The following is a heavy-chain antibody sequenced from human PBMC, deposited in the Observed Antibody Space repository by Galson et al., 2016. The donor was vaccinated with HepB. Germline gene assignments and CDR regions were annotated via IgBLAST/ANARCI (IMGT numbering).Heavy chain of an antibody. Sequence: LSLTCTVSGGSMTPYYWSWIRQAPGKELEWVGYIYFTGSTSHNPSLKSRVTVSRDTSKNQFSLELTSVTAADSAVYFCAGGQLPGYYFDFWGQGSLVTVSS. CDR1: GGSMTPYY. J-gene: IGHJ4*02. D-gene: IGHD2-2*01. CDR2: IYFTGST. V-gene: IGHV4-59*03. CDR3: AGGQLPGYYFDF.